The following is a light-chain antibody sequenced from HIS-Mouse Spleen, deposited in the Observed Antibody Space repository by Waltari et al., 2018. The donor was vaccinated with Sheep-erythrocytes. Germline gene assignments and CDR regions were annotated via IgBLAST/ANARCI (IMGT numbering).Light chain of an antibody. Sequence: ETVLTQSPATLSLSPGERATLSCRASQSFSSYLAWYQQKPGQAPRLLIYDASNRATGIPARFSGSGSGTDFTLTISSLEPEDFAVYYCQQRSNWPLTFGGGTKVEIK. V-gene: IGKV3-11*01. CDR1: QSFSSY. J-gene: IGKJ4*01. CDR2: DAS. CDR3: QQRSNWPLT.